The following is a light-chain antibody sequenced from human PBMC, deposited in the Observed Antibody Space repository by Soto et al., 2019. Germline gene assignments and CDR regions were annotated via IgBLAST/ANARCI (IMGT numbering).Light chain of an antibody. CDR3: QQYGTSPPAYT. V-gene: IGKV3-20*01. CDR2: GAS. CDR1: QSISGTY. Sequence: EIVLTQSPGTLSVSPGERATLSCRASQSISGTYLAWYQQKPGQAPRLLIYGASGRAAGIPDRFSGSGFGTDFTLIISRLAPEDFAVYYCQQYGTSPPAYTFGQGTKLEIK. J-gene: IGKJ2*01.